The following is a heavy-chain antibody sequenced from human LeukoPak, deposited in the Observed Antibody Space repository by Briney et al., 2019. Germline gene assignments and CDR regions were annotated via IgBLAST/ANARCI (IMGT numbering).Heavy chain of an antibody. D-gene: IGHD4-17*01. J-gene: IGHJ5*02. CDR2: IRFSGTT. CDR3: ARQDDQDHGDPNWFDP. V-gene: IGHV4-39*01. CDR1: GDSINTGGYY. Sequence: SETLSLTCSASGDSINTGGYYWGWVRQSPGKGLEWIGSIRFSGTTFYNPSFRGRVAISIDTSRNEFSLRVTSVTATDTAIYYCARQDDQDHGDPNWFDPWGQGILVTVSP.